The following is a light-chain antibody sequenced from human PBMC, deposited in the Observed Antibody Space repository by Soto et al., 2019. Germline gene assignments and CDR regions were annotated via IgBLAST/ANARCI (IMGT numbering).Light chain of an antibody. J-gene: IGLJ2*01. CDR2: SNN. V-gene: IGLV1-44*01. Sequence: QSVLAQPPSASGTPGQRVTISCSGSSSNIGSNTVNWYQQLPGTAPKLLIYSNNQRPSGVPDRFSGSKSGTSGSLAISGLQSEDETDYYCAAWDDSLNVMVFGGGTRLTVL. CDR3: AAWDDSLNVMV. CDR1: SSNIGSNT.